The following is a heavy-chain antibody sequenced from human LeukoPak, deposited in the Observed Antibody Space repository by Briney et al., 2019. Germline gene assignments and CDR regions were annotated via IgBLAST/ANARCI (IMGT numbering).Heavy chain of an antibody. Sequence: GGSLRLSCGASGFTFSSYGMHWVRQAPGKGLEWVAVISYDGSNKYYADSVKGRFTISRDNSKNTLYLQMNSLRAEDTAVYYCAKDSSRANDYFDYWGQGTLVTVSS. CDR1: GFTFSSYG. CDR2: ISYDGSNK. CDR3: AKDSSRANDYFDY. J-gene: IGHJ4*02. D-gene: IGHD2-15*01. V-gene: IGHV3-30*18.